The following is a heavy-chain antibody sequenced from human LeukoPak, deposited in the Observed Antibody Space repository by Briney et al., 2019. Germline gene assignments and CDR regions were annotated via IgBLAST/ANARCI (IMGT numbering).Heavy chain of an antibody. Sequence: PSETLSLTCTVSGGSISSSSYYWGWIRQPPGKGLEWIGSIYYSGSTYYNPSLKSRVTISVDTSKNQFSLKLISVTAADTAVYYCARRAVAGGYYFDYWGQGTLVTVSS. CDR3: ARRAVAGGYYFDY. J-gene: IGHJ4*02. V-gene: IGHV4-39*01. CDR2: IYYSGST. D-gene: IGHD6-19*01. CDR1: GGSISSSSYY.